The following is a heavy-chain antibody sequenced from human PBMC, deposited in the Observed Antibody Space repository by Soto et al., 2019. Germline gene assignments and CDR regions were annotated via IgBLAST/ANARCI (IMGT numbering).Heavy chain of an antibody. CDR3: APRPSPTHIAVAGTFLGY. CDR2: ISYDGSNK. V-gene: IGHV3-30-3*01. J-gene: IGHJ4*02. D-gene: IGHD6-19*01. CDR1: GFTFSSYA. Sequence: GGSLRLSCAASGFTFSSYAMYWVRQAPGKGLEWVAVISYDGSNKYYADSVKGRFTISRDNSKNALYLQVNSLRAEDTAVYYCAPRPSPTHIAVAGTFLGYWGQGTLVTVSS.